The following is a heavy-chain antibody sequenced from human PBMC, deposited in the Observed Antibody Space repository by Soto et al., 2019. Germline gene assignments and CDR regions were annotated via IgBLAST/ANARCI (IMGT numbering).Heavy chain of an antibody. V-gene: IGHV4-4*07. CDR2: IYATGDT. CDR1: GASLSHYY. J-gene: IGHJ4*02. CDR3: ARSGHSFAGAV. D-gene: IGHD3-16*01. Sequence: QVVLQESGPGVVKPSDTLSLTCNVSGASLSHYYWSWIRQPPGKGLEWIGRIYATGDTDYNPSLKSRISMSVDMSKKQFSLTLRSVTAADTAIYYCARSGHSFAGAVWGQGILVTVSS.